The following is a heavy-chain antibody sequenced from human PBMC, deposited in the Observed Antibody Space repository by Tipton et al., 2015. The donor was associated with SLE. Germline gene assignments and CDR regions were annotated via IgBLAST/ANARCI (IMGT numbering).Heavy chain of an antibody. CDR1: GASLSEYY. D-gene: IGHD6-19*01. J-gene: IGHJ4*02. CDR3: ARASYGSGCPDY. CDR2: IYDSGKT. V-gene: IGHV4-4*07. Sequence: LSLTCTVSGASLSEYYWSWIRQAAGKGLEWIGRIYDSGKTYYTASLRTRVTMSIDTSKNQFSLELNSVTAADTAVYYCARASYGSGCPDYWGQGILVTVSS.